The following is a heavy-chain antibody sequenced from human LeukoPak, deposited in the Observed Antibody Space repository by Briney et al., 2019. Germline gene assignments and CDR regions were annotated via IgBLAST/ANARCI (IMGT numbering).Heavy chain of an antibody. Sequence: SETLSLTCAVSGVSFDDYYWAWVRQTPGKGLEWIGEINHSGYTNDSPSLKSRVTLSIDTSRKQFSFNLRSVTVADAGIYYCTRMTSGHDYWGQGTLVTVSS. CDR2: INHSGYT. CDR3: TRMTSGHDY. D-gene: IGHD3-10*01. CDR1: GVSFDDYY. V-gene: IGHV4-34*01. J-gene: IGHJ4*02.